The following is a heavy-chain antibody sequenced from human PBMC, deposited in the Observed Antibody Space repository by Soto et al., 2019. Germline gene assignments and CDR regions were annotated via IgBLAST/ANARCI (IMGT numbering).Heavy chain of an antibody. V-gene: IGHV4-31*03. CDR3: ARGLDP. CDR1: VDSSSSGSYY. Sequence: TLSLTCTVSVDSSSSGSYYWSWIRQHPGEGLEWIGYIYYSGSTYYNPSLKGRVTISEDTSKNQFSLKLTSVTAADTAMYYCARGLDPWGQGTLVTVSS. J-gene: IGHJ5*02. CDR2: IYYSGST.